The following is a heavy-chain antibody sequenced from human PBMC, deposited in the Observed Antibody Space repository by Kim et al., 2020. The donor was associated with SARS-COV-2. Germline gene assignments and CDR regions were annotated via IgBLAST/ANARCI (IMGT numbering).Heavy chain of an antibody. CDR3: ARGKWLRTYSSGWPVTYYYYYYGMDV. CDR2: INTNTGNP. D-gene: IGHD6-19*01. J-gene: IGHJ6*02. CDR1: GYTFTSYA. Sequence: ASVKVSCKASGYTFTSYAMNWVRQAPGQGLEWMGWINTNTGNPTYAQGFTGRFVFSLDTSVSTAYLQISSLKAEDTAVYYCARGKWLRTYSSGWPVTYYYYYYGMDVWGQGTTVTVSS. V-gene: IGHV7-4-1*02.